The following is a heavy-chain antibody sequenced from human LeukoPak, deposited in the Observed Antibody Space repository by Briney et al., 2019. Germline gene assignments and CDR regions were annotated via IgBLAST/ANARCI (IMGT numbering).Heavy chain of an antibody. CDR1: GFTFSSYA. D-gene: IGHD3-22*01. Sequence: HAGGSLRLSCAASGFTFSSYAMSWVRQAPGKGLEWVSAISGSGGSTYYADSVKGRFTISRDNSKNTLFLQMNSLRAEDTAVYYCAKIVEGTMIVVVIDYWGQGTLVTVSS. J-gene: IGHJ4*02. V-gene: IGHV3-23*01. CDR2: ISGSGGST. CDR3: AKIVEGTMIVVVIDY.